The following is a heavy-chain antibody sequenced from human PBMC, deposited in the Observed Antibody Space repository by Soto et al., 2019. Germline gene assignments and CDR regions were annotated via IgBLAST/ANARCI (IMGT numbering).Heavy chain of an antibody. J-gene: IGHJ6*02. Sequence: GESLKISCTVSGDSFNSNCIAWVRQRPGRGLEWMGIIYPIDSDTGYSPSFQGQVTISVDRSVNSAFLQWRSLKASDTATYYCARRSALTTFYFYGMDVWGQGTTVTVSS. CDR1: GDSFNSNC. CDR2: IYPIDSDT. V-gene: IGHV5-51*01. D-gene: IGHD1-1*01. CDR3: ARRSALTTFYFYGMDV.